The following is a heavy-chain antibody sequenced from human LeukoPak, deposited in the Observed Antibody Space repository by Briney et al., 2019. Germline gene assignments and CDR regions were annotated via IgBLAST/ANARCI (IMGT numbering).Heavy chain of an antibody. CDR1: GFTVSSNY. CDR3: AKDGGSGWSYFDY. Sequence: GGSLRLSCAASGFTVSSNYMSWVRQAPGKGLEWVSVIYSGGSTYHADSVKGRFTISRDNSKNTLYLQMNSLRAEDTAVYYCAKDGGSGWSYFDYWGQGTLVTVSS. D-gene: IGHD6-19*01. CDR2: IYSGGST. V-gene: IGHV3-66*01. J-gene: IGHJ4*02.